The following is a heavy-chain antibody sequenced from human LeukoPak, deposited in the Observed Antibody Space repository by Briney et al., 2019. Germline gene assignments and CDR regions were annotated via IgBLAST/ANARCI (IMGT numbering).Heavy chain of an antibody. D-gene: IGHD3-22*01. J-gene: IGHJ3*02. CDR3: TRDRYYDSSGYYPDDAFDI. Sequence: PGGSLRLSCAASGLTFSSYAMHWVRQAPGKGLEWVGFIRSKAYGGTTEYAASVKGRFTISRDDSKSIAYLQMNSLKTEDTAVYYCTRDRYYDSSGYYPDDAFDIWGQGTMVTVSS. CDR1: GLTFSSYA. V-gene: IGHV3-49*04. CDR2: IRSKAYGGTT.